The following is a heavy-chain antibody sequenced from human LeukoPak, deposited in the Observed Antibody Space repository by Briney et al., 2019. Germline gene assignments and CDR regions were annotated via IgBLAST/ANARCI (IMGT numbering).Heavy chain of an antibody. D-gene: IGHD6-13*01. CDR1: GYSFTTYA. CDR2: INVGNGNT. J-gene: IGHJ4*02. Sequence: GASVKVSCKASGYSFTTYAMHWVRQAPGQRLEWMGWINVGNGNTKYSRKFQDRVTISRDTSASTVYMELNSLRSEDTAVYYCARVPYNNNWYLWWWGQGTLVTVSS. CDR3: ARVPYNNNWYLWW. V-gene: IGHV1-3*01.